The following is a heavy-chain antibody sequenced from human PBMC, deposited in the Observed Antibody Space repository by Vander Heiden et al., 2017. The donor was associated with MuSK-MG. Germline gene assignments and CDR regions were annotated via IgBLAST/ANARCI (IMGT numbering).Heavy chain of an antibody. Sequence: QVQLVQSGAEVKKPEASVKVPCKASCYTFTSCDINWVRQATGEGLEWMGWMNPNSGNTGYAQKFQGRVTMTRNTSISTAYMELSSLRSEDTAVYYCARGPPRHDYGGYFDLWGRGTLVTVSS. CDR1: CYTFTSCD. V-gene: IGHV1-8*01. J-gene: IGHJ2*01. CDR3: ARGPPRHDYGGYFDL. CDR2: MNPNSGNT. D-gene: IGHD5-12*01.